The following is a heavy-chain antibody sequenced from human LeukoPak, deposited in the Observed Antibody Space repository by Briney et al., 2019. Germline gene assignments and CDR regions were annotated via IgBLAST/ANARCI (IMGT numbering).Heavy chain of an antibody. CDR1: GFTFSSYS. CDR3: ARDIAVAGTFWDY. V-gene: IGHV3-7*01. Sequence: AGGSLRLSCAASGFTFSSYSMSWVRQAPGKGLEWVANIKQDGSSKYHVDSVRGRFTISRDNAKNSLYLQMNSLRVEDTAVYYCARDIAVAGTFWDYWGQGTLVTVSS. D-gene: IGHD6-19*01. CDR2: IKQDGSSK. J-gene: IGHJ4*02.